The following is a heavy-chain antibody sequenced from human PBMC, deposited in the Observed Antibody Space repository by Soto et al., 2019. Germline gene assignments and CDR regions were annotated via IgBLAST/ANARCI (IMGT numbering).Heavy chain of an antibody. CDR2: TIPMFGTP. D-gene: IGHD3-22*01. CDR1: GGTFSKYA. CDR3: ARPLRDRNYYYGMAV. Sequence: QVQLVQSGAEMQQPGASVRVSCKASGGTFSKYAFSWVRQAPGQGLEWLGGTIPMFGTPNYAPKFQGRVAISADESTATVYMGLSSLRSEDTAVYFCARPLRDRNYYYGMAVWGQGTTVTVSS. V-gene: IGHV1-69*01. J-gene: IGHJ6*02.